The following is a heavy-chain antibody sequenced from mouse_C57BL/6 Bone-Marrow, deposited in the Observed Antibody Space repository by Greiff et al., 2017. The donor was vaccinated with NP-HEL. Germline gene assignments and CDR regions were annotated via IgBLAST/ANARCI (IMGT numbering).Heavy chain of an antibody. Sequence: EVKLMESGAELVRPGASVKLSCTASGFNIKDDYMHWVKQRPEQGLEWIGRIDPENGDTEYASKFQGKATITADTSSNTAYLQLSSLTSEDTAVYYCTYYYGSSYLFAYWGQGTLVTVSA. CDR3: TYYYGSSYLFAY. J-gene: IGHJ3*01. D-gene: IGHD1-1*01. V-gene: IGHV14-4*01. CDR1: GFNIKDDY. CDR2: IDPENGDT.